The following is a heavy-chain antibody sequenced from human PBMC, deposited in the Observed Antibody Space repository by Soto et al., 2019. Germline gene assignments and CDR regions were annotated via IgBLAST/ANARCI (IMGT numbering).Heavy chain of an antibody. CDR1: GHTFTYRY. D-gene: IGHD5-12*01. CDR3: ATTIKRQVRSPDAFDV. V-gene: IGHV1-45*02. J-gene: IGHJ3*01. Sequence: ASVKVSCKAPGHTFTYRYLHWVRQAPGQALEWMGWITPFNGNTNFAQRFQDRVTFTRDRSMTTAYMDLSSLTSEDTAMYYCATTIKRQVRSPDAFDVWGQGTMVTVSS. CDR2: ITPFNGNT.